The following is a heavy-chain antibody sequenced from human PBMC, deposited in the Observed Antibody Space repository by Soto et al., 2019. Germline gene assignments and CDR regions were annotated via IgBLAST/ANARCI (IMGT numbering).Heavy chain of an antibody. Sequence: QITLKESGPTLVEPTQTVTLTCSFSGFSLTNSGVGVGWFRQAPGKALECLGIIYWDNDTRYNPSLKTRPTITKHTSKNQVVLTMTYMEPVDTGTYYCAQRVTYSGSWDWGWFDSWAKGTPVTVS. CDR3: AQRVTYSGSWDWGWFDS. D-gene: IGHD7-27*01. J-gene: IGHJ5*01. CDR2: IYWDNDT. V-gene: IGHV2-5*02. CDR1: GFSLTNSGVG.